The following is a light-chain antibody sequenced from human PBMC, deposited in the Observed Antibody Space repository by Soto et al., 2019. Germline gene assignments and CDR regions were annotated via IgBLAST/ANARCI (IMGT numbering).Light chain of an antibody. CDR1: SSDVGGYNY. CDR3: RSYTTTSTLV. J-gene: IGLJ3*02. Sequence: QSALTQPASVSGSPGQSITISCTGTSSDVGGYNYVSWYQQHPGKAPKLMIYEVSNRPSGISYRFIGSKSGNTASLTISGLQAEDEADYYCRSYTTTSTLVFGGGTKLTVL. V-gene: IGLV2-14*01. CDR2: EVS.